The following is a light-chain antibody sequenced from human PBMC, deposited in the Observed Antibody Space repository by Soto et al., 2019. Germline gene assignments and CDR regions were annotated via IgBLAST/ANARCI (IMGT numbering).Light chain of an antibody. V-gene: IGKV3-15*01. Sequence: EIMMTQSPGTLSASPGERATLSCRASKSVSSNLAWYQQKPGQAPRLLIYAVSTRATGIPARFSGSVSGTEFTLNISSMQSEDFAVYYCQQYNKWPLTFGQGTKVEIK. CDR2: AVS. CDR1: KSVSSN. J-gene: IGKJ1*01. CDR3: QQYNKWPLT.